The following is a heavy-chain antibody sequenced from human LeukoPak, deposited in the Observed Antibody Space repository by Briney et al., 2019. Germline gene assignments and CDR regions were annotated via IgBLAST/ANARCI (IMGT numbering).Heavy chain of an antibody. V-gene: IGHV3-21*01. CDR3: ARDRQWLVFDY. Sequence: GGSLILSCAASGFTFSSYSMNWVRQAPGKGLEWVSSISSSSSYIYYADSVKGRFTISRDNAKNSLYLQMNSLRAEDTAVYYCARDRQWLVFDYWGQGTLVTVSS. CDR2: ISSSSSYI. CDR1: GFTFSSYS. D-gene: IGHD6-19*01. J-gene: IGHJ4*02.